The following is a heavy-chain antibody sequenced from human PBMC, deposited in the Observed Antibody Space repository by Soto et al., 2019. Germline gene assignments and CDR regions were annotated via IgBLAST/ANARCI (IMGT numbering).Heavy chain of an antibody. J-gene: IGHJ5*02. CDR3: ARGGPTTVNEMEGP. CDR1: GFTFSSYA. D-gene: IGHD4-17*01. CDR2: ISYDGSNK. Sequence: GGSLRLSCAASGFTFSSYAMHWVRQAPGKGLEWVAVISYDGSNKYYADTVKGRFTISRDNSKNTLNLQMNSLRAEDTAVYYCARGGPTTVNEMEGPWGQGTLVTVSS. V-gene: IGHV3-30-3*01.